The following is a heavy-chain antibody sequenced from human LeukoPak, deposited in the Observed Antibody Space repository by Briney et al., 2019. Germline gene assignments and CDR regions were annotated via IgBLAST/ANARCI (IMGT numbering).Heavy chain of an antibody. CDR2: IYSGGNT. CDR1: GFTVSNNY. J-gene: IGHJ4*02. D-gene: IGHD1-26*01. CDR3: TRGGGSYH. Sequence: PGGSLRLSCAASGFTVSNNYMDWIRQAPGKGLEWVSIIYSGGNTYYADSVKGRFTVSRDNSKNTLYLQMNSLRAEDTAVYYCTRGGGSYHWGQGTLVTVSS. V-gene: IGHV3-53*01.